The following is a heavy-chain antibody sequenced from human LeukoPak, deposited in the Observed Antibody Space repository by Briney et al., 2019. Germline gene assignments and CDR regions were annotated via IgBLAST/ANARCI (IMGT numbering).Heavy chain of an antibody. J-gene: IGHJ4*02. CDR3: ARDPSHDYGDYSLDY. CDR1: GYTFTGYY. D-gene: IGHD4-17*01. V-gene: IGHV1-2*02. Sequence: ASVKVSCKASGYTFTGYYMHWVRQAPGQGLEWMGWINPNSGGTNYAQKFQGRVTMTRDTSISTAYMELSRLRSDDTAVYYCARDPSHDYGDYSLDYWGQGTLVTVSS. CDR2: INPNSGGT.